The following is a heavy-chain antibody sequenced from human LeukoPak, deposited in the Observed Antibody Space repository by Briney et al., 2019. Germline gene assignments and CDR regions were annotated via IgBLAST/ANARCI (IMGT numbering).Heavy chain of an antibody. CDR3: ARQPAGTAAFDI. D-gene: IGHD1-14*01. J-gene: IGHJ3*02. CDR1: GGSINSYY. CDR2: IYYTGGEI. V-gene: IGHV4-59*08. Sequence: SETPSLTCTVSGGSINSYYWSWIRQAPGKGLEWIGYIYYTGGEINYNPSLKSRLTISVDTSKNQFSLMLTSVTAADTAVYYCARQPAGTAAFDIWAQGTVVTVSS.